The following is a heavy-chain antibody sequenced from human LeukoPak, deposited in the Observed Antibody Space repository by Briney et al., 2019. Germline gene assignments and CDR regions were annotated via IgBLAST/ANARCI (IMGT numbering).Heavy chain of an antibody. V-gene: IGHV1-2*02. CDR3: AREQDTMVRGVIIPENNWFDP. D-gene: IGHD3-10*01. CDR2: INPNSGGT. J-gene: IGHJ5*02. Sequence: ASVKVSCKASGYTFTGYYMHWVRQAPGQGLEWMGWINPNSGGTNYAQKFQGRVTMTRDTSISTAYMELSRLRSDDTAVYYCAREQDTMVRGVIIPENNWFDPWGQGTLVTVSS. CDR1: GYTFTGYY.